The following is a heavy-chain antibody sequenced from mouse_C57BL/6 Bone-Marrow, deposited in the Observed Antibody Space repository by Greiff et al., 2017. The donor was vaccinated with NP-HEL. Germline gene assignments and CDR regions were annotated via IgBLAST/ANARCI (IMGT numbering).Heavy chain of an antibody. Sequence: DVQLQESGGGLVQPGGSMKLSCAASGFTFSDAWMDWVRQSPEKGLEWVAEIRNKANNHATYYAESVKGRFTISRDDSKSSVYLQMNSLRAEDTGIYYCTALYYYGSSYVGYFEVWGTGTTVTVSS. CDR1: GFTFSDAW. CDR2: IRNKANNHAT. D-gene: IGHD1-1*01. CDR3: TALYYYGSSYVGYFEV. V-gene: IGHV6-6*01. J-gene: IGHJ1*03.